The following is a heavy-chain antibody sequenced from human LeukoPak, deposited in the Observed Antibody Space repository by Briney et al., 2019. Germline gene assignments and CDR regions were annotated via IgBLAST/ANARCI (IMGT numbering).Heavy chain of an antibody. D-gene: IGHD2-15*01. CDR2: ISYDGSNK. V-gene: IGHV3-30*18. Sequence: RSLRLSCAASGFTFGSYGMHWVRQAPGKGLEWVAVISYDGSNKYYADSVKGRFTISRDNSKNTLYLQMNSLRAEDTAVYYCAKVVAWWPFDAFDIWGQGTMVTVSS. J-gene: IGHJ3*02. CDR1: GFTFGSYG. CDR3: AKVVAWWPFDAFDI.